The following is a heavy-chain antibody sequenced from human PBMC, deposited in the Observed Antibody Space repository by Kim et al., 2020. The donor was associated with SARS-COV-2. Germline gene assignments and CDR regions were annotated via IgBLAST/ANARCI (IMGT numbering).Heavy chain of an antibody. CDR2: SNK. Sequence: SNKYYADSVKGRFNISRDNSKNTLYLQMNSLRAEDTAVYYCARAPGSQFDYWGQGTLVTVSS. CDR3: ARAPGSQFDY. V-gene: IGHV3-30-3*01. J-gene: IGHJ4*02.